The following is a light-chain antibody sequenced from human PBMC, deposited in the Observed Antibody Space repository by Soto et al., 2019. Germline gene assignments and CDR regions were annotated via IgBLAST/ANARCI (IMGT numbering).Light chain of an antibody. CDR3: FSYAGSSTLGV. J-gene: IGLJ2*01. V-gene: IGLV2-11*01. Sequence: QSALTQPRSVSGSPGQSVTISCTGTSSDVGGYNYVSWYQHHPGKAPKLMIDDVSKRPSGVPDRFSGSKSGNTASLTISGLQAEDEADYHCFSYAGSSTLGVFGGGTQLTVL. CDR2: DVS. CDR1: SSDVGGYNY.